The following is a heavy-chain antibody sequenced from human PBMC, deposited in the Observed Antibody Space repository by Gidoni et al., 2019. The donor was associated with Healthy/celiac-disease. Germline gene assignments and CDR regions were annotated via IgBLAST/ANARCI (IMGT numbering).Heavy chain of an antibody. CDR2: IKSKTDGGTT. J-gene: IGHJ4*02. V-gene: IGHV3-15*01. D-gene: IGHD3-10*01. CDR1: GFTFSNAW. CDR3: TTEIPKLPRKKM. Sequence: EVQLVESGGGLVKPGGSLRLSCAASGFTFSNAWMSWVRQAPGKGLEWVGRIKSKTDGGTTDYAAPVKGRFTISRDDSKNTLYLQMNSLKTEDTAVYYCTTEIPKLPRKKMWGQGTLVTVSS.